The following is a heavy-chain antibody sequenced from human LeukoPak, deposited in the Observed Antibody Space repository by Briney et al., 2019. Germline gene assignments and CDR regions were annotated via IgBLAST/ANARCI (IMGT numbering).Heavy chain of an antibody. D-gene: IGHD2-15*01. Sequence: PGRSLRLSCVASGFTFSSYGMHSVRQPPGKGLEWVALIRYDGSNKYYADSGKGPLTISRDNPKNTLYLQTNSLRAEDTAVYYCAKGPVYYCSGGSCYNSNVDYWGQGPVVLVSS. J-gene: IGHJ4*02. CDR3: AKGPVYYCSGGSCYNSNVDY. CDR1: GFTFSSYG. V-gene: IGHV3-30*02. CDR2: IRYDGSNK.